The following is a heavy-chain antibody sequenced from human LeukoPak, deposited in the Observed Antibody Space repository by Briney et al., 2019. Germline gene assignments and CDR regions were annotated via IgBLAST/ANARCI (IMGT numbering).Heavy chain of an antibody. V-gene: IGHV5-51*01. CDR1: GSSFTSYW. CDR3: ARQRRDGYKPEYYFDY. Sequence: GESLEISCKGSGSSFTSYWIGWVRQLPGKGLEWMGIIYPGDSDTRYSPSFQGQVTISADKSISTAYLQWSSLKASDTAMYYCARQRRDGYKPEYYFDYWGQGTLVTVSS. J-gene: IGHJ4*02. CDR2: IYPGDSDT. D-gene: IGHD5-24*01.